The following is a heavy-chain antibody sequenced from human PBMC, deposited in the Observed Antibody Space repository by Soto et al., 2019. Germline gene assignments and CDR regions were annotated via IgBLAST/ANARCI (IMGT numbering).Heavy chain of an antibody. D-gene: IGHD6-13*01. V-gene: IGHV1-69*06. CDR2: ITPIFGTA. CDR1: GGTFSNYA. CDR3: PRQNYRYPSSWGFYYGMDV. J-gene: IGHJ6*02. Sequence: QVQLVQSGAEVKKPGSSVKVSCKASGGTFSNYAISWVRQAPGEGLEWMGGITPIFGTAKYALKFQGRVPITAEKSTTTAYMELSNVRSEDTAVYYCPRQNYRYPSSWGFYYGMDVWGQRTTVTVS.